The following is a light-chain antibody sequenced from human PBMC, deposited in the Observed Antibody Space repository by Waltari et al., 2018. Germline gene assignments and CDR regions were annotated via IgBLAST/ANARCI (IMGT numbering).Light chain of an antibody. V-gene: IGKV3-15*01. Sequence: EVVMTQSPATLSGFPGERATLSCRVNENLHSILDWYQHKPGQAPRLLIDGATTRATCTSAIFCGTVSERKYTLTICFVLSEVIAVCYCLQYITGPPPNSFGGGIRVGI. CDR2: GAT. CDR1: ENLHSI. CDR3: LQYITGPPPNS. J-gene: IGKJ4*02.